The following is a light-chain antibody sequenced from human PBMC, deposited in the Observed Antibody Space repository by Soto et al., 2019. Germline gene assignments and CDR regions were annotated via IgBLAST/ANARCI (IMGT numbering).Light chain of an antibody. CDR2: AAS. CDR1: QSISSY. CDR3: QQLNSYPLT. V-gene: IGKV1-39*01. J-gene: IGKJ4*01. Sequence: DIQMTQSPSSLSASVGDRVTITCRASQSISSYLNWYQQKPGKAPKLLIYAASSLQSGVPSRFSGSGSGTDFTHTISSLQPEDFATYYCQQLNSYPLTFGGGTKVDIK.